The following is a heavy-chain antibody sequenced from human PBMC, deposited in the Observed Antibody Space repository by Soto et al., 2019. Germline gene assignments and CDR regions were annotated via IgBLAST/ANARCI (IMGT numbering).Heavy chain of an antibody. D-gene: IGHD1-26*01. J-gene: IGHJ3*02. CDR1: GGSISSYY. Sequence: SETLSLTCTVSGGSISSYYWSWIRQPPGKGLEWIGYIYYSGSTNYKPSLKSRVTISVDTSKNQFSLKLSSVTAADTAVYYCARDLGSSDDAFDIWGQGTMVTVS. CDR2: IYYSGST. CDR3: ARDLGSSDDAFDI. V-gene: IGHV4-59*01.